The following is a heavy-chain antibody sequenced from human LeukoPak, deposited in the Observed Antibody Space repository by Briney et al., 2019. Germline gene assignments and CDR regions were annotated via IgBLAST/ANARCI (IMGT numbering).Heavy chain of an antibody. Sequence: GSLRLSCAASVVSFSGYAMCCVRQAPGEGLWWVSCIYATGGATYYADSLRGRFTISRDNYKNTFYLQMNSLRAEDTAVYSCAKGSGSGWYGWFAPWGQETLVTVSS. D-gene: IGHD6-19*01. CDR3: AKGSGSGWYGWFAP. J-gene: IGHJ5*02. V-gene: IGHV3-23*01. CDR2: IYATGGAT. CDR1: VVSFSGYA.